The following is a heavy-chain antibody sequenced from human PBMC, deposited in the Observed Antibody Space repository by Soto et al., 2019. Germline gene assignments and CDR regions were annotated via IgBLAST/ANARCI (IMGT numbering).Heavy chain of an antibody. CDR3: ARDSGSIYVPLDY. CDR2: ISSSSSTI. D-gene: IGHD5-18*01. J-gene: IGHJ4*02. V-gene: IGHV3-48*01. Sequence: EVQLVESGGGLVQPGGSLRLSCAASGFTFSSYSMNWVRQAPGKGLEWVSYISSSSSTIYDAHSVKGRVTISRDNAKNSLYLQLTSLRAEDTAVYYCARDSGSIYVPLDYWGQGTLVTVSS. CDR1: GFTFSSYS.